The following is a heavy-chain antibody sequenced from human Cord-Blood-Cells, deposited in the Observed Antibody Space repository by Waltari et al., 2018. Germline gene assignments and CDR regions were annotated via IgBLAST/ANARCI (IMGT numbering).Heavy chain of an antibody. CDR2: INYSGST. J-gene: IGHJ4*02. V-gene: IGHV4-31*03. CDR1: GGSISSGGYY. D-gene: IGHD2-2*03. CDR3: AGYCSSTSCLNFDY. Sequence: QVQLQESGPGLVKPSQTLSLTCTVSGGSISSGGYYLSWIRQHPGKGLEWSGYINYSGSTYYNPSLKSRVTISVDTSKNQFSLKLSSVTAADTAVYYCAGYCSSTSCLNFDYWGQGTLVTVSS.